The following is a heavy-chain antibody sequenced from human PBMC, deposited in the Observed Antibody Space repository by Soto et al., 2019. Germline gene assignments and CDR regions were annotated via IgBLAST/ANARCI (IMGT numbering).Heavy chain of an antibody. CDR1: GGTFSSYT. V-gene: IGHV1-69*04. J-gene: IGHJ3*02. CDR2: IIPILGIA. CDR3: ARDEFRAPGITMVREPDDAFDI. D-gene: IGHD3-10*01. Sequence: GTSVKVSCKASGGTFSSYTISWVRQAPGQGLEWMGRIIPILGIANYAQKFQGRVTITADKSTSTAYMELSSLRSEDTAVYYCARDEFRAPGITMVREPDDAFDIWGQGTMVTVSS.